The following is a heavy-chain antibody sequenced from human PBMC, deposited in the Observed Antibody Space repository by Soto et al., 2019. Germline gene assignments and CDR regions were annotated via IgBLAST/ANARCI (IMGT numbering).Heavy chain of an antibody. D-gene: IGHD1-1*01. J-gene: IGHJ6*02. CDR3: ARGGTGYYYGMDV. Sequence: SVKVSCKASGGTFSSYAINWVLQAPGQGLEWMGGIIPIFGTRYAQKFQGRVTITADESMSTAYMELSSLRSEDTAVYYCARGGTGYYYGMDVWGQGTTVTVSS. CDR1: GGTFSSYA. CDR2: IIPIFGT. V-gene: IGHV1-69*13.